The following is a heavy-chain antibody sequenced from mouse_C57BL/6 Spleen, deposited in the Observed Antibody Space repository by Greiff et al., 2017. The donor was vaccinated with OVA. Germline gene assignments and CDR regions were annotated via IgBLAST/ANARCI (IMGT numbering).Heavy chain of an antibody. V-gene: IGHV1-18*01. J-gene: IGHJ2*01. CDR3: ARNGWGSYFDY. CDR1: GYTFTDYN. Sequence: EVQLQQSGPELVKPGASVKIPCKASGYTFTDYNMDWVKQSHGKSLEWIGAINPNNGGTIYNQKFKGKATLPVDKASSTAYMELRSLTSEDTAVYYCARNGWGSYFDYWGQGTTLTVSS. D-gene: IGHD2-2*01. CDR2: INPNNGGT.